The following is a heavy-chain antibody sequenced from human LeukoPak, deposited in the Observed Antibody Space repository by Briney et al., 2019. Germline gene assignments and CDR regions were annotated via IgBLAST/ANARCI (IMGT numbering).Heavy chain of an antibody. CDR3: AREYREVPRYDFWSGYYRGHFDY. D-gene: IGHD3-3*01. Sequence: GGSLRLSCAASGFTFSSSAMSWVRQAPGKGLEWVANIKQDGSEKYYVDSVKGRFTISRDNAKNSLYLQMNSLRAEDTAVYYCAREYREVPRYDFWSGYYRGHFDYWGQGTLVTVSS. V-gene: IGHV3-7*03. J-gene: IGHJ4*02. CDR2: IKQDGSEK. CDR1: GFTFSSSA.